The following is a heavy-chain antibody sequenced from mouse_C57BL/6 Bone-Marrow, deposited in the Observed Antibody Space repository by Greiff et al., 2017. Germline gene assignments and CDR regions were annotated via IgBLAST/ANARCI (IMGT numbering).Heavy chain of an antibody. V-gene: IGHV5-4*01. D-gene: IGHD2-4*01. Sequence: VQVVESGGGLVKPGGSLKLSCAASGFTFSSYAMSWVRQTPAKRLEWVATISDGGSYTYYPDNVKGRFTISRDNAKNNLYLQMSHLKSEDTAMYYCARESPSYYDYDVWCAYWGQGTLVTVSA. J-gene: IGHJ3*01. CDR2: ISDGGSYT. CDR1: GFTFSSYA. CDR3: ARESPSYYDYDVWCAY.